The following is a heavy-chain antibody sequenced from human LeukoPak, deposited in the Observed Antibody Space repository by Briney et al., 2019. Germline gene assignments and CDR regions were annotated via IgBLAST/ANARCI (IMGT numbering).Heavy chain of an antibody. CDR3: ALQPTYYDASSGYYSHFDY. J-gene: IGHJ4*02. CDR1: GGTFSSYA. CDR2: NIPIFGTA. Sequence: SVKVSCKASGGTFSSYAISWVRQAPGQGLEWMGGNIPIFGTANYAQKFQGRVTITTDESTSTAYVELSSLRSEDTAVYYCALQPTYYDASSGYYSHFDYWGQGTLVTVSS. D-gene: IGHD3-22*01. V-gene: IGHV1-69*05.